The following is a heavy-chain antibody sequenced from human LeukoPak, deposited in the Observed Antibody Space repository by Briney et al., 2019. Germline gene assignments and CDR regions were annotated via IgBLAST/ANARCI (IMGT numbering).Heavy chain of an antibody. V-gene: IGHV3-30*18. Sequence: GRSLRLSCAASGFTFSSYGMHWARQAPGKGLEGVAVISYDGSNKYYADSVKGRFTISRDNSKNTLYLQMNSLRAEDTAVYYCAKGGYTVYYFDYWGQGTLVTVSS. CDR2: ISYDGSNK. J-gene: IGHJ4*02. D-gene: IGHD6-25*01. CDR1: GFTFSSYG. CDR3: AKGGYTVYYFDY.